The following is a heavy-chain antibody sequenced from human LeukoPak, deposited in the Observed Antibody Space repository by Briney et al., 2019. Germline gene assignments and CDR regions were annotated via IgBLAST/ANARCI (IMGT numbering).Heavy chain of an antibody. CDR2: LSGSGGST. CDR1: GFTFNSYA. Sequence: GGSLRLSCAASGFTFNSYAMSWVRQAPGKGLEWVSTLSGSGGSTFYADSVKGRFTISRDNSKNTLYLQMNSLRAEDTAVYYCAKDGGSRDFDYWGQGILVTVSS. D-gene: IGHD4-23*01. V-gene: IGHV3-23*01. J-gene: IGHJ4*02. CDR3: AKDGGSRDFDY.